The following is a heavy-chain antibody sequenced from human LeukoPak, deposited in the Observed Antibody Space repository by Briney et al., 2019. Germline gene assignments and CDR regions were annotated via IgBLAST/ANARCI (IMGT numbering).Heavy chain of an antibody. V-gene: IGHV4-61*02. CDR2: IYTSGST. J-gene: IGHJ4*02. D-gene: IGHD3-22*01. Sequence: SETLSLTCTVSGGSISSGSYFWSWIRQPAGKGLEWIGRIYTSGSTNYSLSLKSRVTISVDTSRNQFSLNLTSVTAADTAMYYCAREQWAYRSYYASSGYHDYWGQGTLVTVSS. CDR1: GGSISSGSYF. CDR3: AREQWAYRSYYASSGYHDY.